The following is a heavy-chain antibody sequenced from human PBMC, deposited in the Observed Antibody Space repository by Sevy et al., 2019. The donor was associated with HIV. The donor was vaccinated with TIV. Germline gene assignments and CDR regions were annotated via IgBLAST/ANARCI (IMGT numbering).Heavy chain of an antibody. CDR2: ISGTGGTT. CDR3: VKVTDSSTYYYSHYYYYMDV. V-gene: IGHV3-23*01. D-gene: IGHD3-22*01. CDR1: GFSFNTYA. Sequence: GGSLRLSCAASGFSFNTYAMSWVRQAPGKGLEWVSSISGTGGTTHYADSVKGRFTISRDNSKNTLYLQMNSLRDEDTAVYYCVKVTDSSTYYYSHYYYYMDVWGKGTSVTVSS. J-gene: IGHJ6*03.